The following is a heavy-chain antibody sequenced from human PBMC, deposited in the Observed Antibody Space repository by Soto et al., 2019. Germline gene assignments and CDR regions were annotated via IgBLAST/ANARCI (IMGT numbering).Heavy chain of an antibody. D-gene: IGHD3-10*01. V-gene: IGHV1-46*01. CDR2: INPSGGST. CDR3: ARVRLAQGGFGY. Sequence: ASVKVSCKASGYTFTSYYMHWVRQAPGQGLEWMGIINPSGGSTSYAQKFQGRVTMTRDTSTGTVYMELSSLRSEDTAVYYCARVRLAQGGFGYWGQGTLVTVSS. CDR1: GYTFTSYY. J-gene: IGHJ4*02.